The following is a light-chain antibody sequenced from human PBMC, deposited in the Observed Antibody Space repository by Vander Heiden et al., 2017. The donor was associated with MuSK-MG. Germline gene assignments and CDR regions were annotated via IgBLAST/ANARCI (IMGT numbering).Light chain of an antibody. CDR2: WAS. CDR1: QSVLYSSNNKNY. J-gene: IGKJ5*01. V-gene: IGKV4-1*01. Sequence: DIVMTQSPDSLAVSLGERATINCKSSQSVLYSSNNKNYLAWYQQKPGQPPKLLIYWASTRESGVPDRFSDSGSGTDFTLTISSLQAEDVAVYYCQQDDDTPITFGQGTQLDIK. CDR3: QQDDDTPIT.